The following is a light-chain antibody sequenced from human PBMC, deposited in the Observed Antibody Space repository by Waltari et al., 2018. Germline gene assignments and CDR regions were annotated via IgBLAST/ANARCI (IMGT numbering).Light chain of an antibody. CDR1: NIGSKS. Sequence: SYVLTQPPSVSVAPGKTARITCGGTNIGSKSVHWYQQKPGQAPVLVIYDDSDRPSGIPERFSGSNSGNTATLTISRVEAGDEADYYCQVWDSSSDHSAVFGGGTQLTVL. CDR2: DDS. CDR3: QVWDSSSDHSAV. V-gene: IGLV3-21*04. J-gene: IGLJ7*01.